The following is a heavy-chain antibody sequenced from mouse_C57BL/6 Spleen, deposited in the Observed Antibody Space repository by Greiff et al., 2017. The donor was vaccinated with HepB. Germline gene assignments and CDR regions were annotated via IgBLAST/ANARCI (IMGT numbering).Heavy chain of an antibody. Sequence: QVQLQQSGAELVISRSPASLSCKTLRYTFTSYWSYCVLHRNRRGLEWIGRIDPNSGGTKYNEKFKSKATLTVDKPSSTVYMQLSSLTSDESAVYYCASEVYYFHSSPCGYWGEVTLFTVSA. J-gene: IGHJ3*02. CDR2: IDPNSGGT. CDR3: ASEVYYFHSSPCGY. V-gene: IGHV1-72*01. D-gene: IGHD1-1*01. CDR1: RYTFTSYW.